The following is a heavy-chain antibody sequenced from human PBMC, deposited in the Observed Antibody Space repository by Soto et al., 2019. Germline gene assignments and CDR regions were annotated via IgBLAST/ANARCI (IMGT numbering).Heavy chain of an antibody. V-gene: IGHV1-69*06. Sequence: QVQLVQSGAEVKKPGSSVKVFCKASGGNFNTYTITWVRQAPGQGLEWMGGIIPFLGKTNYAQKFQGRITLTADTSTSTVYMELNSLRSDDTAVYFCARGEGDRSSGLAIWFDPWGQGTLVTVSS. D-gene: IGHD3-22*01. J-gene: IGHJ5*02. CDR2: IIPFLGKT. CDR3: ARGEGDRSSGLAIWFDP. CDR1: GGNFNTYT.